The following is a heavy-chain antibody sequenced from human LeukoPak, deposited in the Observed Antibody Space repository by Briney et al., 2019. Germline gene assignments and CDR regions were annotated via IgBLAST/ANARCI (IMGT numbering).Heavy chain of an antibody. CDR1: GYTFTGYY. V-gene: IGHV1-2*02. Sequence: ASVKVSCKASGYTFTGYYMHWVRQAPGQGLEWMGWINPNSGGTNYAQKFQGRVTMTRDTSISTAYMELSSLRSEDTAVYYCARAGGDYDFWSGLYYYYYMDVWGKGTTVTVSS. CDR3: ARAGGDYDFWSGLYYYYYMDV. D-gene: IGHD3-3*01. J-gene: IGHJ6*03. CDR2: INPNSGGT.